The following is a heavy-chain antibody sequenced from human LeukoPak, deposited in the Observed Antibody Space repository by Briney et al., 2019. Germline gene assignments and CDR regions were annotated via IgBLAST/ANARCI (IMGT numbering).Heavy chain of an antibody. CDR3: ARALQRGRGSGWYRVFDY. CDR2: INPNSGGT. Sequence: GASVKVSCKASGYTFTGYYMHWVRQAPGQGLEWMGWINPNSGGTNYAQKFQGWVTMTRDTSISTAYMELSRLRSDDTAVYYCARALQRGRGSGWYRVFDYWGQGTLVTASS. CDR1: GYTFTGYY. D-gene: IGHD6-19*01. J-gene: IGHJ4*02. V-gene: IGHV1-2*04.